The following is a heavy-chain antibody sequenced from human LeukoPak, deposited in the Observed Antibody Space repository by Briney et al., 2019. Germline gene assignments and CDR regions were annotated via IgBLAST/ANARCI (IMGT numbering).Heavy chain of an antibody. Sequence: SETLSLTCTVSAGCISSSSYYWGWIRQPPGKGLEWIGSIYYSGSTYYNPSLKSRVTISVDTSKNQFSLKLSSVTAADTAVYYCARRGQWLAFDYWGQGTLVTVSS. J-gene: IGHJ4*02. V-gene: IGHV4-39*01. CDR1: AGCISSSSYY. D-gene: IGHD6-19*01. CDR3: ARRGQWLAFDY. CDR2: IYYSGST.